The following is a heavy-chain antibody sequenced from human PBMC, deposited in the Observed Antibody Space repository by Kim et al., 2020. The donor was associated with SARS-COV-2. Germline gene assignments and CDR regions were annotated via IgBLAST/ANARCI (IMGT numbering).Heavy chain of an antibody. V-gene: IGHV3-66*01. J-gene: IGHJ4*02. CDR2: IYSGGST. Sequence: GGSLRLSCAASGFTVSSNYMSWVRQAPGKGLEWVSGIYSGGSTYYANSGKGRFTISRDNSKNTLYLQMNSLSAEDTAVYYCARGYSSSWYWGQGTLVTVSS. CDR3: ARGYSSSWY. D-gene: IGHD6-13*01. CDR1: GFTVSSNY.